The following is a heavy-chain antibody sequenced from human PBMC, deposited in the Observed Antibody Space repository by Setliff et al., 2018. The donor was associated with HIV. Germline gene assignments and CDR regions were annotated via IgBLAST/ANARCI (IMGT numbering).Heavy chain of an antibody. CDR3: ARGLNYYGSGSYLPLGY. CDR2: IDHSGNI. Sequence: PSETLSLTCAVYGESFNDYYRTWIRQPPGKGLEWIGEIDHSGNIKYHASLKSRVTISKDTSKNQISLKLRSVTAADTAVYYCARGLNYYGSGSYLPLGYWGQGTLVTVSS. CDR1: GESFNDYY. V-gene: IGHV4-34*01. J-gene: IGHJ4*02. D-gene: IGHD3-10*01.